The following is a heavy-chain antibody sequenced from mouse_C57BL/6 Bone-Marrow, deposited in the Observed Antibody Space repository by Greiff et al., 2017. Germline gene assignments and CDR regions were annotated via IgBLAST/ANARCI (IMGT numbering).Heavy chain of an antibody. CDR2: IDPENGDT. CDR1: GFNIKDDY. D-gene: IGHD2-4*01. J-gene: IGHJ3*01. V-gene: IGHV14-4*01. Sequence: EVQLQQSGAELVRPGASVKLSCTASGFNIKDDYMHWVKQRPEQGLEWIGWIDPENGDTEYASKFQGKATITADTSSNPAYLQLSSLTSEAAAVYYCYTVISAWFAYWGQGTLVTVSA. CDR3: YTVISAWFAY.